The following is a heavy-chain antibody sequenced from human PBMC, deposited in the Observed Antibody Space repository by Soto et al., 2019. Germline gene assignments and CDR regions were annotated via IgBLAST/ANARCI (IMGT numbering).Heavy chain of an antibody. D-gene: IGHD5-12*01. CDR3: ARRGAGYNYDY. J-gene: IGHJ4*02. CDR2: IFPADSET. CDR1: GYSFPGFW. V-gene: IGHV5-51*01. Sequence: PGESLKISCGASGYSFPGFWNGWVRQMPGKGLEWLGIIFPADSETRYSPSFQGQVTISADKSISTAYLQWRSLKASDNAMYYCARRGAGYNYDYWGQGILVTVSS.